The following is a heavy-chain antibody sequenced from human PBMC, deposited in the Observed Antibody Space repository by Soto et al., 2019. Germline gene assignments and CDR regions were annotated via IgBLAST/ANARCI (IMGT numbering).Heavy chain of an antibody. J-gene: IGHJ5*02. V-gene: IGHV6-1*01. D-gene: IGHD7-27*01. CDR2: TFYRSKWYT. Sequence: QVQLQQSGPGLVKPSQTLSVTCAISGDSVSSNSAAWNWIRHSPSRGLEWLGRTFYRSKWYTDYAPSVERLMAISPDRSSNQYSLQLNSVTPEDTAVYYCARTSAWRDGEFDLLGQGTRVSVSS. CDR3: ARTSAWRDGEFDL. CDR1: GDSVSSNSAA.